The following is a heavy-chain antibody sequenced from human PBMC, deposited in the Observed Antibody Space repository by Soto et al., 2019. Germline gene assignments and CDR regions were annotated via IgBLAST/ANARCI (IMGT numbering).Heavy chain of an antibody. D-gene: IGHD3-22*01. CDR1: GGSISSGDYY. J-gene: IGHJ4*02. Sequence: QVQLQESGPGLVKPSQTLSLTCTVSGGSISSGDYYWSWIRQPPGKGLEWIGYIYYSGSTYYNPSLKSRVIISVDTSKNQFSLKLSSVTAADTAVYYCARGTTDSNYYDSSGTSFDYWGQGTLVTVSS. CDR2: IYYSGST. CDR3: ARGTTDSNYYDSSGTSFDY. V-gene: IGHV4-30-4*01.